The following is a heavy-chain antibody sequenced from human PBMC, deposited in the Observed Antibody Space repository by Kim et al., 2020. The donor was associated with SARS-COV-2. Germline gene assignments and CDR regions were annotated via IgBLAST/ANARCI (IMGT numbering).Heavy chain of an antibody. CDR3: AREGVTTRVRGNGMDV. V-gene: IGHV4-59*01. Sequence: SLKSRVTISVDTSKNQFSLELSSVTAADTAVYYCAREGVTTRVRGNGMDVWGQGTTVTVSS. D-gene: IGHD3-10*01. J-gene: IGHJ6*02.